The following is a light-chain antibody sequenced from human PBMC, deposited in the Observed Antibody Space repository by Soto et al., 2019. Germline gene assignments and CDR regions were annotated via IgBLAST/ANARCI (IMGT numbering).Light chain of an antibody. CDR3: QQYNSYPIP. CDR1: QSISSW. J-gene: IGKJ5*01. CDR2: KAS. V-gene: IGKV1-5*03. Sequence: DIQMTQSPSTLSASVGDRVTITCRASQSISSWLAWYQQKPGKAPKLLIYKASSLESGVPSRFSGSGSGTEFTLTICSLQPDDFATYYCQQYNSYPIPFGQGTRLEIK.